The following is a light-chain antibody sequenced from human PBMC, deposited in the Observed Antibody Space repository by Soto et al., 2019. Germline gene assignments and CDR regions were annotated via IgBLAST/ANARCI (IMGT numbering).Light chain of an antibody. CDR1: SSDIGGYNL. CDR2: EVN. Sequence: QSALTQPASVSGSPGQSITISCTGTSSDIGGYNLVSWYQQHPGKAPKLMIYEVNYRPSGVSNRFSGSKSGNTASLTISGLQAEDEADYYCSSFTSTRTYVLGAGTKLTVL. J-gene: IGLJ1*01. CDR3: SSFTSTRTYV. V-gene: IGLV2-14*01.